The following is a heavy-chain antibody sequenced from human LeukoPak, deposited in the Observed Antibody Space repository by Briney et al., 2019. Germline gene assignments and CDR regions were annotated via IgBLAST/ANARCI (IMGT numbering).Heavy chain of an antibody. CDR2: TYHSGST. J-gene: IGHJ3*02. V-gene: IGHV4-38-2*02. Sequence: SETLSLTCTVSGYSISSGYYWGWIRQPPGKGLEWIGSTYHSGSTYYNPSLKSRVTISVDTSKNQVSLKLSSVTAADTAVYYCARGMGYCSGGSCYNDAFDIWGQGTMVTVSS. D-gene: IGHD2-15*01. CDR3: ARGMGYCSGGSCYNDAFDI. CDR1: GYSISSGYY.